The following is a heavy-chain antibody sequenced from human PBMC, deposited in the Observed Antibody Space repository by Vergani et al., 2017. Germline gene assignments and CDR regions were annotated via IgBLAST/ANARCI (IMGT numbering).Heavy chain of an antibody. V-gene: IGHV1-69*13. J-gene: IGHJ5*02. CDR1: GGTFSSYA. D-gene: IGHD3-22*01. Sequence: QVQLVQSGAEVKKPGSSVKVSCKASGGTFSSYAISWVRQAPGQGLEWMGRIIPIFGTANYAQKFQGRVTITADESTSTAYMELSSLRSEDTAVYYCALPDYYDSSGYTGRTRWGSNGFDPWGQGTLVTVSS. CDR3: ALPDYYDSSGYTGRTRWGSNGFDP. CDR2: IIPIFGTA.